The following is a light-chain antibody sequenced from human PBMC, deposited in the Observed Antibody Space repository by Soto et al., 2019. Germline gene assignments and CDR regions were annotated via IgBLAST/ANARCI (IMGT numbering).Light chain of an antibody. V-gene: IGKV3-20*01. J-gene: IGKJ1*01. Sequence: VLTQSPGTLSLSPGEGATLSCRASQRVASDLAWYLQKPGQPPRLLIFDASIRATGIPDRISGSGSERDFTLTISRLEPEDAAVYYCQQYLNSPRTFGQGTKLEIK. CDR2: DAS. CDR3: QQYLNSPRT. CDR1: QRVASD.